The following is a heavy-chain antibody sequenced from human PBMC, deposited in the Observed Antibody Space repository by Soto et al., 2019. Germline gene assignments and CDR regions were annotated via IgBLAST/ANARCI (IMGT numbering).Heavy chain of an antibody. Sequence: TLSLTCTVSGGSISSDNYYWSWIRQPPGKGLEWIGYIYHSGSTDYTPSLKSRVTISVDTSKNQFSLKLSSVTAADTAVYYCARSYYETLSSAHWFDPWGQGILVTVSS. J-gene: IGHJ5*02. CDR2: IYHSGST. CDR1: GGSISSDNYY. D-gene: IGHD3-9*01. V-gene: IGHV4-30-4*01. CDR3: ARSYYETLSSAHWFDP.